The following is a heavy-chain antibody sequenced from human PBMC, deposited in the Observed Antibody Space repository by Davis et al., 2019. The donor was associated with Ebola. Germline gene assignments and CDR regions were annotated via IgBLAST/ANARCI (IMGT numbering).Heavy chain of an antibody. Sequence: MPSETLSLTCTVSGGSVSSGTYYWSWIRQPSGKGLEWIGEINHSGSTNYNPSLKSRVTISVDTSKNQFSLKLSSVTAADTAVYYCARGGGLVVVAVNWFDPWGQGTLVTVSS. CDR3: ARGGGLVVVAVNWFDP. CDR1: GGSVSSGTYY. V-gene: IGHV4-39*07. CDR2: INHSGST. D-gene: IGHD2-15*01. J-gene: IGHJ5*02.